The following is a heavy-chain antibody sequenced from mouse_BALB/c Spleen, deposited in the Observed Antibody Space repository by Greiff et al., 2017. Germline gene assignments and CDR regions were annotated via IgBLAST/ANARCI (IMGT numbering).Heavy chain of an antibody. V-gene: IGHV5-6-5*01. CDR1: GFTFSSYA. CDR3: AREGITNYFDY. J-gene: IGHJ2*01. D-gene: IGHD2-4*01. Sequence: EVKVVESGGGLVKPGGSLKLSCAASGFTFSSYAMSWVRQTPEKRLEWVASISSGGSTYYPDSVKGRFTISRDNARNILYLQMSSLRSEDTAMYYCAREGITNYFDYWGQGTTLTVSS. CDR2: ISSGGST.